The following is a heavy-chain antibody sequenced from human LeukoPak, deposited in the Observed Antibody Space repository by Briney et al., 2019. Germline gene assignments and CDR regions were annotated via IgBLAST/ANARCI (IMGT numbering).Heavy chain of an antibody. CDR2: ISAYNGNR. CDR1: GYIFRNYG. CDR3: ARDAMYYYDSSGYQP. J-gene: IGHJ5*02. D-gene: IGHD3-22*01. V-gene: IGHV1-18*01. Sequence: ASVKVSCKGSGYIFRNYGISWVRQAPGQGLEWMGWISAYNGNRNYAQKFQGRVTMTRDTSISTAYMELSRLRSDDTAVYYCARDAMYYYDSSGYQPWGQGTLVTVSS.